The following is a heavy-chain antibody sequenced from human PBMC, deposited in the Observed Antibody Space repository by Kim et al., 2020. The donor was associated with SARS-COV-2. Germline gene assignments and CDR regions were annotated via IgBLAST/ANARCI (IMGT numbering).Heavy chain of an antibody. V-gene: IGHV4-34*01. Sequence: SETLSLTCAVYGGSFSGYYWSWIRQPPGKGLEWIGEINHSGSTNYNPSLKSRVTISVDTSKNQFSLKLSSVTAADTAVYYCARYSYGLGSNYWGQGTLVTVSS. CDR1: GGSFSGYY. J-gene: IGHJ4*02. CDR3: ARYSYGLGSNY. D-gene: IGHD5-18*01. CDR2: INHSGST.